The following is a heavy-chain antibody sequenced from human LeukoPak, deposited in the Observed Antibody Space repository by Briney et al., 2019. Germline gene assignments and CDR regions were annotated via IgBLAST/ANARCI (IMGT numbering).Heavy chain of an antibody. CDR3: AREQMSSSWSPVDS. J-gene: IGHJ4*02. CDR2: IKQDGSEK. Sequence: GGSLRLSCAASGFTFSSYWMSWVRQAPGKGLEWVANIKQDGSEKYYVDSVKGRFTISRDNAKNLLYLQLNSLRAEDTGVYYCAREQMSSSWSPVDSWGQGTLVTVSS. D-gene: IGHD6-13*01. CDR1: GFTFSSYW. V-gene: IGHV3-7*04.